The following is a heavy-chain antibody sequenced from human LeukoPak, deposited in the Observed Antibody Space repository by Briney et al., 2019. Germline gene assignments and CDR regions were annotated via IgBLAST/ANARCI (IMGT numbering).Heavy chain of an antibody. CDR1: GCSISSHY. CDR2: IYYSEST. V-gene: IGHV4-59*11. J-gene: IGHJ5*02. CDR3: ARRVAELWPDPHNWFDP. D-gene: IGHD5-18*01. Sequence: SESLSLTCTASGCSISSHYRSWIRQPPGKGLEWIGYIYYSESTNYNPSLKSRITITVDTSKNQFSQKLSSVTAADMAVYYCARRVAELWPDPHNWFDPWGQGTLVTVSS.